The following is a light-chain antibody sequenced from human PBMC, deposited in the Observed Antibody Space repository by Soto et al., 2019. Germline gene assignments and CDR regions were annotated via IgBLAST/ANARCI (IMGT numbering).Light chain of an antibody. CDR2: GAS. CDR1: QSVGIN. V-gene: IGKV3-15*01. CDR3: QHYDNWPTYT. Sequence: EIVMTQSPPTLSVSPGERATLTCRASQSVGINLAWYQQRPGQAPRLLIYGASTRATDTPARFSGSGSGTEFTLTISSLQSEDFAVYYCQHYDNWPTYTFGQGTKLEIK. J-gene: IGKJ2*01.